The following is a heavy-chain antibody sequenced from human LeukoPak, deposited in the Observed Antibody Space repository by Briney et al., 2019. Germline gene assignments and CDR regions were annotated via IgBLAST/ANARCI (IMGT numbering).Heavy chain of an antibody. Sequence: PSGTLSLTCAVSGGSISTNNWWTWVRQPPGKGLAWIGEIHHSGSTDYNPSLKSRLTISVDTSKNQFSLKLTSLTAADTAVYYCARIAVAVSGTGYFDSWGPGSLVTVSS. CDR3: ARIAVAVSGTGYFDS. CDR2: IHHSGST. D-gene: IGHD6-19*01. J-gene: IGHJ4*02. V-gene: IGHV4-4*02. CDR1: GGSISTNNW.